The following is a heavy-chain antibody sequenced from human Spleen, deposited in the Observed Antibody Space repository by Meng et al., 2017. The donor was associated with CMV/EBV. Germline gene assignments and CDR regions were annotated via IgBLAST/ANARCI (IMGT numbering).Heavy chain of an antibody. CDR3: AKDKRKGGSGWGGHYYYYGMDV. CDR2: ISSSSSTI. V-gene: IGHV3-48*01. J-gene: IGHJ6*02. CDR1: GSIFSTFG. Sequence: GESLKISCAASGSIFSTFGMNWVRQAPGKGLEWVSYISSSSSTIYYADSVKGRFTISRDNSKNTLHLQMNSLRAEDTAVYYCAKDKRKGGSGWGGHYYYYGMDVWGQGTTVTVSS. D-gene: IGHD6-19*01.